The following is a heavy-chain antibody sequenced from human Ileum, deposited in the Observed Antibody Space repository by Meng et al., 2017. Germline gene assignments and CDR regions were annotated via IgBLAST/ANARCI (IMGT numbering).Heavy chain of an antibody. Sequence: QGHMRESGPGLVGPLETLSLICTFSGGSVSRAGYQWGWIRQPPGKGLEWIGYASTNYNPSLKSRVTISLDTSRNQFSLSLSSVTAADTAVYYCARDHMGSLDYWGQGILVTVSS. J-gene: IGHJ4*02. D-gene: IGHD1-26*01. CDR1: GGSVSRAGYQ. V-gene: IGHV4-61*08. CDR3: ARDHMGSLDY. CDR2: AST.